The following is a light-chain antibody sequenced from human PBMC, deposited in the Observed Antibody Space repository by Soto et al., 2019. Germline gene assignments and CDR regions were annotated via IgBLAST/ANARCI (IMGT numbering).Light chain of an antibody. V-gene: IGLV2-23*01. CDR1: SSDVGSYNL. J-gene: IGLJ2*01. Sequence: QSALTQPASASGSPGQSITISCTGTSSDVGSYNLVSWYQRHPDKAPKLLIYEDTKRPSGASNRFSGSKSGNTASLTISGLQAEDEADYYCWSYAGSSTYVVFGGGTKLTVL. CDR3: WSYAGSSTYVV. CDR2: EDT.